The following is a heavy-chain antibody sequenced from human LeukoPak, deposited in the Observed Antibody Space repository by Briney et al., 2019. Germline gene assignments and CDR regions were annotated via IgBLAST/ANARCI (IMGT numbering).Heavy chain of an antibody. D-gene: IGHD3-10*01. J-gene: IGHJ4*02. Sequence: SETLSLTCAVSGGSISSGGYSWSWIRQPPGKGLEWIGYIYHSGSTYYNPSLKSRVTISVDRSKNQFSLKLSSVTAADTAVYYCARASITMVRGARVGLGNYFDYWGQGTLVTVSS. CDR2: IYHSGST. CDR3: ARASITMVRGARVGLGNYFDY. V-gene: IGHV4-30-2*01. CDR1: GGSISSGGYS.